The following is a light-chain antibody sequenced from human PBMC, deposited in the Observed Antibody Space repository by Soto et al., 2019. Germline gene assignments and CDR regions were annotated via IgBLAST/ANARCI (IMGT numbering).Light chain of an antibody. Sequence: DIQMTQSPSSVSASVGDRVTITCRAIQDVDSGLAWYHQKPGNAPKLLIYAASNLQSVVPSRFTGSVSGKDFTVTISILQPEDFATYYCQQGSSLPWTFGQVTKVEIK. CDR2: AAS. CDR1: QDVDSG. CDR3: QQGSSLPWT. V-gene: IGKV1-12*01. J-gene: IGKJ1*01.